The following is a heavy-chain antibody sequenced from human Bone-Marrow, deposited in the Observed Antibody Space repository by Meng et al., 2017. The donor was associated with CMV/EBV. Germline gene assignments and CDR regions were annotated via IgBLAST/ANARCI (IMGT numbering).Heavy chain of an antibody. CDR1: GFTFSSYW. CDR3: ARGALYYDFWSGYYTGYYYYGMDV. V-gene: IGHV3-7*04. D-gene: IGHD3-3*01. Sequence: ETLSLTCAASGFTFSSYWMSWVRQAPGKGLEWVANIKQDGSEKYYVDSVKGRFTISRDNAKNSLYLQMNSLRAEDTAVYYCARGALYYDFWSGYYTGYYYYGMDVWGQGTTVTVSS. J-gene: IGHJ6*02. CDR2: IKQDGSEK.